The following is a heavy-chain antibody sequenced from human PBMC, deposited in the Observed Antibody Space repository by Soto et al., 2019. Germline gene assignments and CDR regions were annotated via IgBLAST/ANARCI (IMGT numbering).Heavy chain of an antibody. CDR2: FSDGGSNT. V-gene: IGHV3-23*01. CDR1: GFSFSSYA. Sequence: PGGSLRLSCAASGFSFSSYAMNWVRQAPGRGLEWVSAFSDGGSNTYYTDSVKGRFTISRDNSKNTLFLQMNSLRAEDTAVYYCAILDSSSWYTGYYFDYRGQGTLVTVSS. D-gene: IGHD6-13*01. CDR3: AILDSSSWYTGYYFDY. J-gene: IGHJ4*02.